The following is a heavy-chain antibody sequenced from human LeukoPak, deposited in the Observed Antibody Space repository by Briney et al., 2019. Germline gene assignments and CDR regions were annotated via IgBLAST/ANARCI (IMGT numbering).Heavy chain of an antibody. CDR2: INHSGST. Sequence: SETLSLTCAVSGYSISSGYYWSWIRQPPGKGLEWIGEINHSGSTNYNPSLKSRVTISVDTSKNQFSLKLSSVTAADTAVYYCAGSITIFGVVDYWGQGTLVTVSS. CDR1: GYSISSGYY. CDR3: AGSITIFGVVDY. D-gene: IGHD3-3*01. V-gene: IGHV4-34*01. J-gene: IGHJ4*02.